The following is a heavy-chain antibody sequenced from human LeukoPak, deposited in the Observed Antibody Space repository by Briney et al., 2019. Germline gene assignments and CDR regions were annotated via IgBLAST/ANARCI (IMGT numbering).Heavy chain of an antibody. CDR3: ARGPVSSSGFFDY. D-gene: IGHD3-22*01. J-gene: IGHJ4*02. CDR1: GFTFSDYH. CDR2: VSSSGGTI. V-gene: IGHV3-11*01. Sequence: GGSLRLSCAASGFTFSDYHMSWIRQASGKGLEWVSYVSSSGGTISYADSVKGRFSISRDNAKKSLYLQMNSLRAEDTAVCYCARGPVSSSGFFDYWGQGTLVTVSS.